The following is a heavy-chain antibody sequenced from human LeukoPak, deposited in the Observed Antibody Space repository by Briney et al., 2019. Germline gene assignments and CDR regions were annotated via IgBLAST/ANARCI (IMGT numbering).Heavy chain of an antibody. Sequence: GGSLRLSCAASGFTFSSYWMHWVRQAPGKGLVWVSRINTDGSRTTYADSVKGRFTISRDNAENTLYLQMTSLRSEDTAVYYCARDGSGNYVYNWFDPWGQGTLVTVSS. D-gene: IGHD3-10*01. J-gene: IGHJ5*02. CDR2: INTDGSRT. CDR3: ARDGSGNYVYNWFDP. CDR1: GFTFSSYW. V-gene: IGHV3-74*01.